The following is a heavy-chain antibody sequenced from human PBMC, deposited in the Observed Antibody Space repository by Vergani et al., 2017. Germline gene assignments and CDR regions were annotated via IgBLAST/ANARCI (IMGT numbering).Heavy chain of an antibody. CDR3: ARDINKGVVVVSGNLTQDYYYYYGMDV. J-gene: IGHJ6*02. D-gene: IGHD3-22*01. CDR2: IIPIFGTA. V-gene: IGHV1-69*12. CDR1: GGTFSSYA. Sequence: QVQLVQSGAEVKKPGSSVKVSCKASGGTFSSYAISWVRQAPGQGLEWMGGIIPIFGTANYAQKFQGRVTITADESTSTAYMELSSLRSEDTAVYYCARDINKGVVVVSGNLTQDYYYYYGMDVWGQGTTVTVSS.